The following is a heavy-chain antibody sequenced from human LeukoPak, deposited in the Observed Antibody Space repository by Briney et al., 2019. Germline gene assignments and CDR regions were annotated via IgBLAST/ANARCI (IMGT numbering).Heavy chain of an antibody. V-gene: IGHV3-23*01. Sequence: GGSLRLSCAASQFTFSDYYMSWVRQAPGRGLEWVSTISGSGGSTYYADSVKGRFTISRDNFKNTLYLQMNSLRAEDTAVYYCARDDLADYSDSSGYFDYWGQGTLVTVSS. CDR3: ARDDLADYSDSSGYFDY. CDR2: ISGSGGST. D-gene: IGHD3-22*01. J-gene: IGHJ4*02. CDR1: QFTFSDYY.